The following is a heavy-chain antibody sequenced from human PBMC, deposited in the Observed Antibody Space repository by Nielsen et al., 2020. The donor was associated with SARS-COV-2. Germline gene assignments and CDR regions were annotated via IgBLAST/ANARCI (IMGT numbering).Heavy chain of an antibody. J-gene: IGHJ1*01. V-gene: IGHV3-11*03. Sequence: GESLKISCAGSGFTFSDSFMSWIRQAPGKGLEWVSYISGSGSYTNYADSLKGRFTISRDNAKNSLYLQMDSLRAEDTAFYYCARSGHCNGGICYFTEYFQDWGQGTLVTVSS. CDR3: ARSGHCNGGICYFTEYFQD. D-gene: IGHD2-8*02. CDR2: ISGSGSYT. CDR1: GFTFSDSF.